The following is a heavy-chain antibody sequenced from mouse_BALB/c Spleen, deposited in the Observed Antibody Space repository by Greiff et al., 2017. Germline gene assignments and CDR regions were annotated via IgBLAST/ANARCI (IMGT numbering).Heavy chain of an antibody. Sequence: QVQLKQSGAELVRPGTSVKISCKASGYTFTNCWLGWVKQRPGHGLEWIGDIYPGGGYTNYNEKFKGKATLTADTSSSTAYMQLSSLTSEDSAVYFCARREVPAWFAYWGQGTLVTVSA. J-gene: IGHJ3*01. V-gene: IGHV1-63*02. CDR1: GYTFTNCW. CDR2: IYPGGGYT. CDR3: ARREVPAWFAY.